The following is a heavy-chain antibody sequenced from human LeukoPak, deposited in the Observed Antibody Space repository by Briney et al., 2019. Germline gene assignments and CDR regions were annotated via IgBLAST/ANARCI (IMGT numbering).Heavy chain of an antibody. Sequence: ASVKVSCKASGYTFTGYYMHWVRQAPGQGLEWMGWINPNSGGTNYAQKFQGRATMTRDTSISTAYMELSRLRSDDTAVYYCARVVIAAAGNWGQGTLVTVSS. V-gene: IGHV1-2*02. CDR1: GYTFTGYY. D-gene: IGHD6-13*01. CDR3: ARVVIAAAGN. CDR2: INPNSGGT. J-gene: IGHJ4*02.